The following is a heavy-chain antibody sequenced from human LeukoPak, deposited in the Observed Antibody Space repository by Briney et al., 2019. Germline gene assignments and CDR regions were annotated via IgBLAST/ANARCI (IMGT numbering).Heavy chain of an antibody. Sequence: PGGSLRLSCAASGFTFSSYGMSWVRQAPGKGLEWVSAISGSGGSTYYADSVKGRFTISRDNSKNTLYLQMNSLRAEDTAVYYCAKSGNYYYYMDVWGKGTTVTISS. CDR2: ISGSGGST. J-gene: IGHJ6*03. CDR3: AKSGNYYYYMDV. CDR1: GFTFSSYG. V-gene: IGHV3-23*01. D-gene: IGHD4-23*01.